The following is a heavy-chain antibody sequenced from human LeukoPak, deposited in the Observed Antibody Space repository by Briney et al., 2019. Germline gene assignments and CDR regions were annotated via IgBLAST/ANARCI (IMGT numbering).Heavy chain of an antibody. Sequence: SETLSLTCAVSGGSFTDYSWTWIRQPPGRGLEWIGEINHSGSTNYKPSLKSRVTMSVDTSKNQLSLKLSSVTAADTAVYYCARDGGDSGGSYFDSWDQGILVTVSS. D-gene: IGHD4-23*01. CDR3: ARDGGDSGGSYFDS. J-gene: IGHJ4*02. V-gene: IGHV4-34*01. CDR1: GGSFTDYS. CDR2: INHSGST.